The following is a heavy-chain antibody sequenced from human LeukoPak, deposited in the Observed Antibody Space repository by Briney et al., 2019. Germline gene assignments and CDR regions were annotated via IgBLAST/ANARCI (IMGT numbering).Heavy chain of an antibody. CDR1: GGSISSYY. J-gene: IGHJ6*04. V-gene: IGHV4-59*01. D-gene: IGHD2-2*01. CDR3: ARDSALIGGYCSSTSCPRAYHYGMDV. Sequence: SETLSLTCTVSGGSISSYYWGWIRQPPGKGLEWIGYIYYSGSTNYNPSLKSRVTISVDTSKNQFSLKLSSVTAADTAVYYCARDSALIGGYCSSTSCPRAYHYGMDVWGKGTTVTVSS. CDR2: IYYSGST.